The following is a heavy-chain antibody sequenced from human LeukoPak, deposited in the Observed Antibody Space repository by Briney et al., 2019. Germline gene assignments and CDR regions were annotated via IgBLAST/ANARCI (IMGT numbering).Heavy chain of an antibody. CDR1: GDSISSSY. J-gene: IGHJ4*02. CDR2: IYYSGSA. Sequence: PSETLSLTCTVSGDSISSSYWTCIPHSPRKGLEWIGYIYYSGSANYNPSLESRVSISLDTSKNQFSLKLSSVTAADTAVYYCARGVGLLEDWGQGTLVTVSS. CDR3: ARGVGLLED. D-gene: IGHD3-10*01. V-gene: IGHV4-59*08.